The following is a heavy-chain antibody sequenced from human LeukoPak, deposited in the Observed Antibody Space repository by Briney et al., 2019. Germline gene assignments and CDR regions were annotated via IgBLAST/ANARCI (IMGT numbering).Heavy chain of an antibody. CDR1: GYTFTGYY. CDR2: INPSGGST. J-gene: IGHJ3*02. D-gene: IGHD3-22*01. V-gene: IGHV1-46*01. CDR3: ASIYDSSGGENAFDI. Sequence: GASVKVSCKASGYTFTGYYMHWVRQAPGQGLEWMGIINPSGGSTSYAQKFQGRVTMTRDMSTSTVYMELSSLRSEDTAVYYCASIYDSSGGENAFDIWGQGTMVTVSS.